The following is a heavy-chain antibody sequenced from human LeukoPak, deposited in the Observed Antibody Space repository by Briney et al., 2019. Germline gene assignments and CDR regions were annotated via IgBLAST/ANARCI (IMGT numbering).Heavy chain of an antibody. CDR2: TYYRSKWYN. CDR1: GDSFSSNSAA. J-gene: IGHJ4*02. Sequence: SQTLSLTCAISGDSFSSNSAAWNWIRQSPSRGLEWLGRTYYRSKWYNDYAVSVKSRITINPDTSKNQFSLQLNSVTPDDTAVYYCARDRSRWDSSSTYYFDYWGQGTLVTVSS. D-gene: IGHD6-6*01. V-gene: IGHV6-1*01. CDR3: ARDRSRWDSSSTYYFDY.